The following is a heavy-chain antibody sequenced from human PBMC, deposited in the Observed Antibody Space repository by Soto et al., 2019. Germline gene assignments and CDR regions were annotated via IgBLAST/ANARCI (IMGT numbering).Heavy chain of an antibody. CDR3: ARDALNYDILMGSDY. J-gene: IGHJ4*02. Sequence: QVQLVQSGAEVKKPGASVKVSCKASGYTFTSYYMHWVRQAPGQGLEWMGIINPSGGSTSYAQKFQGRVTMTRDTSTSTVYMELSSLRSEDTAVYYCARDALNYDILMGSDYWGQGTLVTVSS. D-gene: IGHD3-9*01. CDR1: GYTFTSYY. CDR2: INPSGGST. V-gene: IGHV1-46*01.